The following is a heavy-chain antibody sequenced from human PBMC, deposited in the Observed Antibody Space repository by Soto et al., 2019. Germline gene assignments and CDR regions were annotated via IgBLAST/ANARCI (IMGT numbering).Heavy chain of an antibody. CDR3: ARAWAFGNTGRDLDY. Sequence: QVQLQQSGPGLVKPSQTLSVTCAISGDSVSNNSAAWNWIRQSPSRGLEWLGRTYYRSKWSNDYPVSVKSRITINADTSKNQFSLHLNSVTPEDTAVYYCARAWAFGNTGRDLDYWGQGTLVTVAS. CDR2: TYYRSKWSN. D-gene: IGHD3-16*01. J-gene: IGHJ4*02. CDR1: GDSVSNNSAA. V-gene: IGHV6-1*01.